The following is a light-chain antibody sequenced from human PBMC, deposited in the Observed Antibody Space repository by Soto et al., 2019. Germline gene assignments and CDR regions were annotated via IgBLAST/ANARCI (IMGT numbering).Light chain of an antibody. J-gene: IGKJ1*01. CDR1: QSVSSSY. V-gene: IGKV3-20*01. CDR3: QQYGSSPRT. CDR2: GAS. Sequence: EIVLTQSPGTLSLSPGERATLSCGASQSVSSSYLAWYQQKPGQAPRLLIYGASSRATGIPDGFSGSGSGTDFTLTISRLEPEDFAVYYCQQYGSSPRTFGQGTKVEIK.